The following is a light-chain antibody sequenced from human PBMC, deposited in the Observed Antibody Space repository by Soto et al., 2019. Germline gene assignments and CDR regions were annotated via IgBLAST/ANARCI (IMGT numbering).Light chain of an antibody. CDR3: QHYHNAPLT. CDR2: GAF. J-gene: IGKJ4*01. Sequence: EIVLTQSPGTLSLSPGGTATLSCRASQSVTSYKIAWYQQKPGQAPRLLIYGAFNRATDIPGRFSGSGSGTDFTLTISRLEPEDFAVYYCQHYHNAPLTFGGGNEVEIK. CDR1: QSVTSYK. V-gene: IGKV3-20*01.